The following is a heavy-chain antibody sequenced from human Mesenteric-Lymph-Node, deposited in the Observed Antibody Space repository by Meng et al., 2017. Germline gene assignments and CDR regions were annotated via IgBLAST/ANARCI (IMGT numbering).Heavy chain of an antibody. D-gene: IGHD3-22*01. CDR3: ATKWMLYSSGFIF. J-gene: IGHJ4*02. CDR2: ISGSGGST. V-gene: IGHV3-23*01. CDR1: GASISSSNYF. Sequence: GQLQQWGAGLLKPSETLSLTCTVSGASISSSNYFWGWIRQPPGKGLEWVSAISGSGGSTYYADSVKGRFTISRDNSKNTLYLQMNSLRAEDTAVYYCATKWMLYSSGFIFWGQGTLVTVSS.